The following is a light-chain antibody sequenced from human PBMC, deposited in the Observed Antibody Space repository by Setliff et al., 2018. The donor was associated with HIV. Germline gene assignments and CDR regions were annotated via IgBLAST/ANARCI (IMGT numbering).Light chain of an antibody. CDR1: SNDIGKYNL. CDR2: EVT. J-gene: IGLJ2*01. Sequence: QSVLTQPASVSASPGQSITISCTGTSNDIGKYNLVSWYQQRPNRAPKLIIFEVTQRPSGVSNRFSGSKSGDTASLTISGLQAEGEADYFCCSYTGDVNYVLFGGGTKVTV. V-gene: IGLV2-23*02. CDR3: CSYTGDVNYVL.